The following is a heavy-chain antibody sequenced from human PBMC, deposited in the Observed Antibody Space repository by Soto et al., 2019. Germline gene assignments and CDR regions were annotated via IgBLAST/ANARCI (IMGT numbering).Heavy chain of an antibody. CDR3: ARLHIAAAGSPYYYGMDV. CDR2: INHSGST. CDR1: GGSFSGYY. D-gene: IGHD6-13*01. J-gene: IGHJ6*02. Sequence: ASETLSLTCAVYGGSFSGYYWSWIRQPPGKGLEWIGEINHSGSTNYNPSLKSRVTISVDTSKNQFSLKLSSVTAADTAVYYCARLHIAAAGSPYYYGMDVWGQGTTVTVSS. V-gene: IGHV4-34*01.